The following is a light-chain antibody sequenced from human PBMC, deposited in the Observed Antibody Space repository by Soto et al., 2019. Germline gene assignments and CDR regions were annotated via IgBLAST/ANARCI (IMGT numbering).Light chain of an antibody. CDR2: GDN. CDR3: QSYDSSLTTFV. CDR1: SSNIGAGYG. V-gene: IGLV1-40*01. J-gene: IGLJ1*01. Sequence: QSVLTQPPSVSGAPGQRVTISCAGTSSNIGAGYGVHWYQQLPGRAPKLLIYGDNNRPSGVPDRFSGSKSGTSASLAITGLQPEDEADYYCQSYDSSLTTFVFGTGTKLTVL.